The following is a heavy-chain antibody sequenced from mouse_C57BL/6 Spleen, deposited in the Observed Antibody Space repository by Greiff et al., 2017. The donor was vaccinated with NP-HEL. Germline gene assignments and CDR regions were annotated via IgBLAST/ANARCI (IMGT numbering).Heavy chain of an antibody. CDR2: ISSGGSYT. D-gene: IGHD2-4*01. V-gene: IGHV5-6*02. J-gene: IGHJ2*01. CDR1: GFTFSSYG. CDR3: ATYDYDGTAPFDD. Sequence: DVMLVESGGDLVKPGGSLKLSCAASGFTFSSYGMSWVRQTPDKRLEWVATISSGGSYTYYPDSVKGRFTISRDNAKNTLYLQMSSLKSEDTAMYYCATYDYDGTAPFDDWGQGTTLTVSS.